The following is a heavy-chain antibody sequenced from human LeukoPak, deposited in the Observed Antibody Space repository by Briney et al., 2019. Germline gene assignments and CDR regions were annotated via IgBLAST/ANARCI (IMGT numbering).Heavy chain of an antibody. CDR2: ISSSSSYI. CDR3: ARADGYNHAFDI. J-gene: IGHJ3*02. CDR1: EFTSRSYR. V-gene: IGHV3-21*01. Sequence: PGGSLKPSCEASEFTSRSYRMNWVRQAPGKGLEWVSSISSSSSYIYYADSVKGRFTISRDNAKNSLYLQMNSLRAEDTAVYYCARADGYNHAFDIWGQGTMVTVSS. D-gene: IGHD5-24*01.